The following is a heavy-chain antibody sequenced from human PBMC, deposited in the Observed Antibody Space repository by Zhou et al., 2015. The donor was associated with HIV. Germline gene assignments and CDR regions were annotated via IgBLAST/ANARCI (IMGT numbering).Heavy chain of an antibody. CDR1: GYTFTSYY. J-gene: IGHJ3*02. CDR3: ARGSGITMIVVVLGDAFDI. V-gene: IGHV1-46*01. D-gene: IGHD3-22*01. CDR2: INPSGGST. Sequence: QVQLVQSGAEVKKPGASVKVSCKASGYTFTSYYMHWVRQAPGQGLEWMGIINPSGGSTSYAQKFQGRVTMTRDTSTSTVYMELSSLRSEDTAVYYCARGSGITMIVVVLGDAFDIWGQGTMVTVSS.